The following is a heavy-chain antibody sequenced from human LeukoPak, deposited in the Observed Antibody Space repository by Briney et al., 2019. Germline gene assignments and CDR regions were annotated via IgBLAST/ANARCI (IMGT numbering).Heavy chain of an antibody. J-gene: IGHJ4*02. CDR3: ASVFLRYDSSGYYYFDY. Sequence: GGSLRLSCAASGFTFSSYSMNWVRQAPGKGLEWVSSISTSSNYIYYADSMKGRFTISRDNAKNSLYLQMNSLRAEDTAVYYCASVFLRYDSSGYYYFDYWGQGTLVTVSS. D-gene: IGHD3-22*01. CDR2: ISTSSNYI. CDR1: GFTFSSYS. V-gene: IGHV3-21*01.